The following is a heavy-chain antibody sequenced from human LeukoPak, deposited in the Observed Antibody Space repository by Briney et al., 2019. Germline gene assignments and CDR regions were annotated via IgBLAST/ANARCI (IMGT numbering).Heavy chain of an antibody. J-gene: IGHJ6*03. Sequence: AGGSLRLSCAASGFTFSSYSMNWVRQAPGKGLEWVSSISSSSSYIYYADSVKGRFTISRDNAKNSLYLQMNSLRAEDTAVYYCAREYYYDSSGSPNSMDVWGKGTTVTVSS. CDR3: AREYYYDSSGSPNSMDV. V-gene: IGHV3-21*01. CDR2: ISSSSSYI. D-gene: IGHD3-22*01. CDR1: GFTFSSYS.